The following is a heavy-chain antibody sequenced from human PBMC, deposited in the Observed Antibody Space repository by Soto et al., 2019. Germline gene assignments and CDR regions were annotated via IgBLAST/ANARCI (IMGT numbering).Heavy chain of an antibody. Sequence: QLQLQESGPGLVQPSETLSLTCTVSGGSVSSSSYFWGWIRQPPGKGLEWIGSIYDSGRTSYNPSLKSRVTISVDTSKNQFSLKLSSVTAADTALYYCARRYCSSTTCYSGLYFDYWGQGTLVTVSS. CDR1: GGSVSSSSYF. D-gene: IGHD2-2*01. V-gene: IGHV4-39*01. CDR2: IYDSGRT. J-gene: IGHJ4*02. CDR3: ARRYCSSTTCYSGLYFDY.